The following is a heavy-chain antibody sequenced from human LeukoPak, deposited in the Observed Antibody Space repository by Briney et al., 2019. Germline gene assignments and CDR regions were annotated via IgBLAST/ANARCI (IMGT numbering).Heavy chain of an antibody. CDR1: GGSISSYY. Sequence: SETLSLTCTVSGGSISSYYWSWIRQPPGKGLEWIGEINHSGSTNYNPSLKSRVTISVDTSKNQFSLKLSSVTAADTAVYYCARGGRSITMVRGVIITRWFDPWGQGTLVTVSS. J-gene: IGHJ5*02. D-gene: IGHD3-10*01. CDR3: ARGGRSITMVRGVIITRWFDP. CDR2: INHSGST. V-gene: IGHV4-34*01.